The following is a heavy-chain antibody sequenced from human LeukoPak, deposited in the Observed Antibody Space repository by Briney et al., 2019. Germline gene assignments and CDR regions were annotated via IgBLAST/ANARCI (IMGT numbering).Heavy chain of an antibody. D-gene: IGHD6-19*01. CDR2: ISSSSSYI. V-gene: IGHV3-21*01. CDR3: ARVKFGQQWLEYYYYYMEV. CDR1: GFTFSSYS. J-gene: IGHJ6*03. Sequence: GGSLRLSCAASGFTFSSYSMNWVRQAPGKGLEWLSSISSSSSYIFYADSVKGRFTISRDNAKNSLYLKMNSLRAEDTAVYYCARVKFGQQWLEYYYYYMEVWGKGTTVTIS.